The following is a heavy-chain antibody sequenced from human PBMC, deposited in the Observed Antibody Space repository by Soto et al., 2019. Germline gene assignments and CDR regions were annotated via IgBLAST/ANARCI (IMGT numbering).Heavy chain of an antibody. CDR2: IYYSGST. V-gene: IGHV4-59*01. CDR3: ARGPQDGDNHGWFDP. Sequence: PSETLSLTCTVSGGSISSYYWSWIRQPPGKGLEWIGYIYYSGSTNYNPSLKSRVTISVDTSKNQFSLKLSSVTAADTAVYYCARGPQDGDNHGWFDPWGQGTLVTVSS. CDR1: GGSISSYY. J-gene: IGHJ5*02.